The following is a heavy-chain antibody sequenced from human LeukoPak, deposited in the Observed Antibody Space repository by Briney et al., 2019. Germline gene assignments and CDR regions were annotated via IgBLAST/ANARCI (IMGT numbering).Heavy chain of an antibody. CDR3: AITSSSSWYGYYYYYMDV. J-gene: IGHJ6*03. D-gene: IGHD6-13*01. CDR1: GYTFTGYY. V-gene: IGHV1-2*02. CDR2: INPNSGGT. Sequence: ASVKVSCMASGYTFTGYYMHWVRQAPGHGLEWMGCINPNSGGTNYAQKFQGRVAMTRDTYNSTAYMELSRLTSDDTAVYYCAITSSSSWYGYYYYYMDVWGKGATVTVSS.